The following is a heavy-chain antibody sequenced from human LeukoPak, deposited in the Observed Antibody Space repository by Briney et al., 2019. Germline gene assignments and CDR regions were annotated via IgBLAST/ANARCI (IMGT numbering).Heavy chain of an antibody. CDR3: ARALAYRGGDCCFDY. D-gene: IGHD2-21*02. V-gene: IGHV1-2*02. J-gene: IGHJ4*02. Sequence: ASVKVSCKASGYTFTGYYMHWVRQAPGQGLEWMGWINPNSGGTNYAQKFQGRVTMTRDTSISTAYMELSRLRSDDTAVYYCARALAYRGGDCCFDYWGQGTLVTVSS. CDR2: INPNSGGT. CDR1: GYTFTGYY.